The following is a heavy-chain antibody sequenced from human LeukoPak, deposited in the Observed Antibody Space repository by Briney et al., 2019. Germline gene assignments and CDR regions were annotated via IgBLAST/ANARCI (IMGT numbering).Heavy chain of an antibody. CDR2: ISLAGRT. CDR1: GGSFSSTNS. V-gene: IGHV4-4*02. CDR3: TGESGDFCPFGY. J-gene: IGHJ4*02. D-gene: IGHD3-16*01. Sequence: KSSGTLSLTCAVSGGSFSSTNSCSWVRQPPGQGLEWIGEISLAGRTNYNPSLNGRVTMSLDESSNQLSLHLTSVTAADTAIYYCTGESGDFCPFGYWGQGTRVIVPS.